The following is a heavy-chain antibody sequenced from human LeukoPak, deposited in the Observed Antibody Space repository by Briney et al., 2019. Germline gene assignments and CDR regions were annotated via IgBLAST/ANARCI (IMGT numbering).Heavy chain of an antibody. V-gene: IGHV4-39*07. J-gene: IGHJ3*02. Sequence: PSETLSLTCTVSGGSISSSSYYWGWIRQPPGKGLEWIGSIYYSGSTNYNPSLKSRVTISVDTSKNQFSLKLSSVTAADTAVYYCARGRRTLSDAFDIWGQGTMVTVSS. CDR3: ARGRRTLSDAFDI. CDR2: IYYSGST. CDR1: GGSISSSSYY.